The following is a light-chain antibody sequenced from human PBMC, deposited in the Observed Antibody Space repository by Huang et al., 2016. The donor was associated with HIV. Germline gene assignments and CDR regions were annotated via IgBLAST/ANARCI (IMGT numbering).Light chain of an antibody. Sequence: DIQLTPSPSSLSASVEDRVTITCRASQTITSFLNWYQQKPGKAPKLLIYAASSLQSGVPSRVSGSRYGTRCTPTINTLQTEDFATYYWQQSSSTPITFGPGTRVDIK. V-gene: IGKV1-39*01. CDR3: QQSSSTPIT. CDR1: QTITSF. J-gene: IGKJ3*01. CDR2: AAS.